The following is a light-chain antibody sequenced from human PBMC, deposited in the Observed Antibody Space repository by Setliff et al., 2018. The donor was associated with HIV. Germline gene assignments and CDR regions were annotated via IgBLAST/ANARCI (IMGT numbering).Light chain of an antibody. Sequence: SYELTQPTSVSVAPGKTARITCGGKNIGSKSVHWYQKKPGQAPVLVVYDDSDRPSGIPERISGSNSGNTATLTISRVEAGVEAYYYCQVWASTCEVVFGGGPNVTV. V-gene: IGLV3-21*03. CDR2: DDS. J-gene: IGLJ2*01. CDR1: NIGSKS. CDR3: QVWASTCEVV.